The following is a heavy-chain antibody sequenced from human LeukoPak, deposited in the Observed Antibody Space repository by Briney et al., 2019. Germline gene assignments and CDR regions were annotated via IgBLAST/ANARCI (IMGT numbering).Heavy chain of an antibody. V-gene: IGHV4-30-4*01. CDR3: ARDSGPYGYYSFDY. CDR1: GGSISSGDYY. Sequence: SQTLSLTCTVSGGSISSGDYYWSWIRQPPGKGLEWIGYIYYSGSTYYNPSLKSRVTISVDTSKNQFSLKLSSVTAADTAVYYCARDSGPYGYYSFDYWGQGTLVTVSS. J-gene: IGHJ4*02. CDR2: IYYSGST. D-gene: IGHD5-18*01.